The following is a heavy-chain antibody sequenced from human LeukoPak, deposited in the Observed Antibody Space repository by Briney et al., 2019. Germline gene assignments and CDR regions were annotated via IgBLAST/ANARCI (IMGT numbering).Heavy chain of an antibody. CDR3: ARGEVRGQLESYHYYYYYMDV. CDR2: INHSGST. J-gene: IGHJ6*03. V-gene: IGHV4-34*01. D-gene: IGHD6-6*01. CDR1: GGSFSGYY. Sequence: SETLSLTCAVYGGSFSGYYWSWIRQPPGKGLEWIGEINHSGSTNYNPSLKSRVTISVDTSKNQFSLKLSSVTAADTAVYYCARGEVRGQLESYHYYYYYMDVWGKGTTVTVSS.